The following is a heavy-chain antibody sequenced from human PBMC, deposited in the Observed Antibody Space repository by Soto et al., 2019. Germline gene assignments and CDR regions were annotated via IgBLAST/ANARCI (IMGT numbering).Heavy chain of an antibody. CDR1: GGSISSGGYY. D-gene: IGHD3-22*01. V-gene: IGHV4-31*03. CDR3: ARGRKYYYDSSGYQTPDAFDI. CDR2: IYYSGGT. J-gene: IGHJ3*02. Sequence: SETLSLTCTVSGGSISSGGYYWSWIRQHPGKGLEWIGYIYYSGGTYYNPSLKSRVTISVDTSKNQFSLKLSSVTAADTAVYYCARGRKYYYDSSGYQTPDAFDIWGQGTMVTVSS.